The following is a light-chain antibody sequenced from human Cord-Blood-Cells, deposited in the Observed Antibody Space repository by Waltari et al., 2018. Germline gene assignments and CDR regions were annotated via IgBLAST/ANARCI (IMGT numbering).Light chain of an antibody. Sequence: DIQMTQSPSSLSASVGDRVTITCRARQGISSYLNWYQQKPGKAPKLLIYAASSLQSGVPTRFSGSGSGTDFTLTSSSLQPEDFATYYWQQSYSAPLTFGGGTKVEIK. V-gene: IGKV1-39*01. J-gene: IGKJ4*01. CDR3: QQSYSAPLT. CDR2: AAS. CDR1: QGISSY.